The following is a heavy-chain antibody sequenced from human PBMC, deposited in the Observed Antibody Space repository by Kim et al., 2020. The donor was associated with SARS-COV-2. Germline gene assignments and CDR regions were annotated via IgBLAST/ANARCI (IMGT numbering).Heavy chain of an antibody. D-gene: IGHD6-13*01. Sequence: GGSLRLSCAASGFTFDDYAMHWVRQAPGKGLEWVSGISWNSGSIGYADSVKGRFTISRDNAKNSLYLQMNSLRAEDTALYYCAKDIAAGGIAADTYFQHWGQGTLVTVSS. CDR3: AKDIAAGGIAADTYFQH. CDR1: GFTFDDYA. J-gene: IGHJ1*01. V-gene: IGHV3-9*01. CDR2: ISWNSGSI.